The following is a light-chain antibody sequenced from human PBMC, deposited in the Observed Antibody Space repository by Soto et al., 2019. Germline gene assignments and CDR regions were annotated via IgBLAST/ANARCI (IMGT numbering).Light chain of an antibody. V-gene: IGKV3-15*01. CDR2: GAS. CDR1: QSVSSN. Sequence: EIVMTQSPDTLSVSPGERATLSCRASQSVSSNLAWYQQKPGQAPRLLIYGASTRATGFPARFSGSGSGTEFTLTISSLQSEDFAVYYCHHYNSWPYTFGQGTKVEMK. J-gene: IGKJ2*01. CDR3: HHYNSWPYT.